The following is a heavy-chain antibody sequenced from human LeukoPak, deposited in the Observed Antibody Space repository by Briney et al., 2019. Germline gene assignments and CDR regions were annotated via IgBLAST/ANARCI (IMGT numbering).Heavy chain of an antibody. CDR2: INPNSGGT. V-gene: IGHV1-2*02. CDR1: GYTFTGYY. J-gene: IGHJ6*02. D-gene: IGHD1-26*01. Sequence: GGSVKVSCKASGYTFTGYYMHWVRQAPGQGLEWMGWINPNSGGTNYAQKFQGRVTMTRDTSISTAYMELSRLRSDDTAVYYCARGRKWEPYGMDVWGQGTTVTVSS. CDR3: ARGRKWEPYGMDV.